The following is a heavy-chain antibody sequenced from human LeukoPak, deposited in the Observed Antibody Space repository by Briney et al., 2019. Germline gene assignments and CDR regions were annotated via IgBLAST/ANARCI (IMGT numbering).Heavy chain of an antibody. D-gene: IGHD2-8*01. Sequence: SETLSLTCTVSGGSISSSSYYWGWIRQPPGKGLEWIGSIYYSGSTYYNPSLKSRVTISVDASKNQFSLKLSSVTAADTAVYYCARRSDIVLMVYAMPSVYFDYWGQGTLVTVSS. J-gene: IGHJ4*02. CDR1: GGSISSSSYY. CDR2: IYYSGST. V-gene: IGHV4-39*01. CDR3: ARRSDIVLMVYAMPSVYFDY.